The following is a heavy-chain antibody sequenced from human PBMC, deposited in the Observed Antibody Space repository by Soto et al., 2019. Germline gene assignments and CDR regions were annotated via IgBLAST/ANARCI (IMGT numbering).Heavy chain of an antibody. D-gene: IGHD3-10*01. Sequence: ASVKVSCKASGYTFTGYYMHWVRQAPGQGLEWMGWINPNSGGTNYAQKFQGRVTMTRXTXXSXXXMXLXXLRXDXTAVYYCAIAMAYYYYSGMDVWGQGTTVTVSS. CDR3: AIAMAYYYYSGMDV. CDR2: INPNSGGT. J-gene: IGHJ6*02. CDR1: GYTFTGYY. V-gene: IGHV1-2*02.